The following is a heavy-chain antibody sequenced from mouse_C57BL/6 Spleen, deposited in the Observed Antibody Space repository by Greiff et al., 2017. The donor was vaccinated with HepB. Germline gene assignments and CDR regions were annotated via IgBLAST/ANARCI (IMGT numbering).Heavy chain of an antibody. CDR2: IRSKSNNYAT. CDR3: VRQGGSSYSDV. V-gene: IGHV10-1*01. J-gene: IGHJ1*03. CDR1: GFSFNTYA. D-gene: IGHD1-1*01. Sequence: VQLKESGGGLVQPKGSLKLSCAASGFSFNTYAMNWVRQAPGKGLEWVARIRSKSNNYATYYADSVKDRFTISRDDSESMLYLQMNNLKTEDTAMDYCVRQGGSSYSDVWGTGTTVTVSS.